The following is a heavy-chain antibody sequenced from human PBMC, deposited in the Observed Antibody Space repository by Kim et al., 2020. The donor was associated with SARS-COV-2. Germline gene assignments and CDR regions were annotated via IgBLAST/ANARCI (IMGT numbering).Heavy chain of an antibody. Sequence: SAGSVKGGFTKSRDNAKNALYLQMNRRSAEDTALYYCAKDMADGDDFDYWGQGTLVTVSS. CDR3: AKDMADGDDFDY. V-gene: IGHV3-9*01. J-gene: IGHJ4*02. D-gene: IGHD4-17*01.